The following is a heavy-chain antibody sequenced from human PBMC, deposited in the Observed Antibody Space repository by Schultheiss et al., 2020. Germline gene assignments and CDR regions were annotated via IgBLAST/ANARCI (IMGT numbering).Heavy chain of an antibody. D-gene: IGHD3-22*01. V-gene: IGHV2-70*10. CDR2: IDNDGDT. Sequence: QTLSLTCTVSGFSLSSYAVGWVRQAPGKALEWVGGIDNDGDTYYNPALKSRLSITRDTSKSQVSLSVSSVTPEDTDTYYCARDFCYSGYGYGYGYGCGYGYGDKVDAWGQGLLVTVSS. J-gene: IGHJ5*01. CDR1: GFSLSSYA. CDR3: ARDFCYSGYGYGYGYGCGYGYGDKVDA.